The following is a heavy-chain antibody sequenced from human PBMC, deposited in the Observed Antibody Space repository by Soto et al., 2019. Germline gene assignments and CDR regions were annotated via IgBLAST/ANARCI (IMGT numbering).Heavy chain of an antibody. V-gene: IGHV4-30-4*08. Sequence: TVSLTCSVYRCSFSSGDYYWSWTRQPPGKGLEWIGYISYSGTTYYNPSLKSRVIISMDMSKNQFSLKLSSVTAADTAMYYCARQKNYYDSNLDYWGQGILITVST. D-gene: IGHD3-22*01. CDR2: ISYSGTT. CDR3: ARQKNYYDSNLDY. J-gene: IGHJ4*02. CDR1: RCSFSSGDYY.